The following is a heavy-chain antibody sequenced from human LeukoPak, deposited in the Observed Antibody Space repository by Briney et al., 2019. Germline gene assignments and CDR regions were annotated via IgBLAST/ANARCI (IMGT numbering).Heavy chain of an antibody. V-gene: IGHV1-69*01. CDR3: ARADSPDSSGYRRYFFDY. Sequence: SVKVSCKASGGTFSSYVISWVRQAPGQGLEWMGGIIPGFGTANYAQKFQGTVTITADVSATTVYMVLNSLRAEDTAVYYCARADSPDSSGYRRYFFDYWGQGTLVTVSS. CDR2: IIPGFGTA. J-gene: IGHJ4*02. D-gene: IGHD3-22*01. CDR1: GGTFSSYV.